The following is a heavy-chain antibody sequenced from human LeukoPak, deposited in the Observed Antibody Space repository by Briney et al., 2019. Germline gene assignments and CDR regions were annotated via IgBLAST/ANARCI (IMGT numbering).Heavy chain of an antibody. V-gene: IGHV1-18*01. Sequence: ASVTVSCKASGYTFTSYGISWVRQAPGQGLEWMGWISAYNGNTNYAQKLQGRVTMTTDTSTSTAYMELRSLRSDDTAVYYCARDTGWLPSNDYYYYYYMDVWGKGTTVTVSS. CDR2: ISAYNGNT. CDR3: ARDTGWLPSNDYYYYYYMDV. CDR1: GYTFTSYG. D-gene: IGHD5-18*01. J-gene: IGHJ6*03.